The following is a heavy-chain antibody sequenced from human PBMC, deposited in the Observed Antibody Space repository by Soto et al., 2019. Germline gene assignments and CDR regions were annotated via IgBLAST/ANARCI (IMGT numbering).Heavy chain of an antibody. CDR3: ATKGAMNYYYGMDV. Sequence: PGGSLRLSCAASGFTFSSYAMSWVRQAPGKGLEWVAVISYDGINKFYADSVKGRFTISRDNSKNTLYLQMNSLRAEDTAVYYCATKGAMNYYYGMDVWGQGTTVTVSS. J-gene: IGHJ6*02. CDR2: ISYDGINK. D-gene: IGHD3-16*01. V-gene: IGHV3-30*03. CDR1: GFTFSSYA.